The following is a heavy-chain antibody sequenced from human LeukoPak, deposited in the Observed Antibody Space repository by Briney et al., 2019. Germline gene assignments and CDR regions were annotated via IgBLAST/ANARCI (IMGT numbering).Heavy chain of an antibody. CDR3: ARAGILDY. CDR1: GFTFSSYA. V-gene: IGHV3-30*07. Sequence: GGSLRLSCAASGFTFSSYAMHWVRQAPGKGLEWVAVISYDGNNKYYADSVKGRFTISRDNAKNTLYLQMSSLRAEDTAVYYCARAGILDYWGQGTLVTVSS. J-gene: IGHJ4*02. CDR2: ISYDGNNK.